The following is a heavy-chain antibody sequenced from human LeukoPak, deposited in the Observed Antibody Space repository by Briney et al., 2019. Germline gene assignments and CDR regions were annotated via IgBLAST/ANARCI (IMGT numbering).Heavy chain of an antibody. CDR1: GGSFSGYY. V-gene: IGHV4-34*01. Sequence: SETLSLTCAVYGGSFSGYYWSWIRQPPGKGLEWIGEINHSGSTNYNPSLKSRVTISVDTSKNQFSLKLSSVTAADTAVYYCARAFLVGYSPEHYFFDYWGQGILVTVSS. CDR2: INHSGST. J-gene: IGHJ4*02. D-gene: IGHD2-15*01. CDR3: ARAFLVGYSPEHYFFDY.